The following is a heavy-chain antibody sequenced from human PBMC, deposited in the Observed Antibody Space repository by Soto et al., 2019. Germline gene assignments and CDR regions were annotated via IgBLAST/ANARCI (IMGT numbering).Heavy chain of an antibody. D-gene: IGHD3-9*01. V-gene: IGHV4-59*01. Sequence: PSETLSLTCTVSGGSISSYYWSWIRQSPGKGLEWIGYLYYSGSTNYNPSLKSRVTISIDTSKNQFSLKLSSVTAADTAVYYCAREGDVLTGYGFDYWGQGTLVTVS. J-gene: IGHJ4*02. CDR3: AREGDVLTGYGFDY. CDR1: GGSISSYY. CDR2: LYYSGST.